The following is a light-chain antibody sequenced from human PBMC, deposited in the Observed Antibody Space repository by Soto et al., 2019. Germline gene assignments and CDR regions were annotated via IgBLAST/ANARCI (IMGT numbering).Light chain of an antibody. CDR3: QQSYSSPFT. J-gene: IGKJ3*01. V-gene: IGKV1-39*01. CDR2: VAS. Sequence: DIQMTQSPSSLSASVGDRVTITCRASQSVRTYLNWYQQIPGKAPKLLIYVASSLQTGVPSRFSGSGSGTDFTLTIGSLQPEDFATYYCQQSYSSPFTFGPGTKVDIK. CDR1: QSVRTY.